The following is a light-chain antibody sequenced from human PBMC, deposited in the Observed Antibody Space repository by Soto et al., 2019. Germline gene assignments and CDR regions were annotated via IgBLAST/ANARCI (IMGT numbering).Light chain of an antibody. CDR3: QQSYSSPPEYT. CDR2: GAS. CDR1: QTIITY. J-gene: IGKJ2*01. Sequence: DIPMTQSPSSLSASIGDRVTITCRASQTIITYLNWYQQKPGNAPKLLIHGASNLESGVPSRFSGSGSGTDFPLTISSLHPEDFATYYCQQSYSSPPEYTFGQGNKLEIK. V-gene: IGKV1-39*01.